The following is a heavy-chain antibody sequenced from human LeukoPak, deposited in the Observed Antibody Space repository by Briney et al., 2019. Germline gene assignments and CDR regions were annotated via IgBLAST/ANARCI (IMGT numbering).Heavy chain of an antibody. Sequence: PSETLSLTCTVSGGSISSSSYYWGWIRQPPGKGLEWIGSIYYSGSTYYNPSLKSRVTISVDTSKNQFSLKLSSVTAADTAVYYCARDDKEMATISGYYFDYWGQGTLVTVSS. J-gene: IGHJ4*02. CDR3: ARDDKEMATISGYYFDY. V-gene: IGHV4-39*02. CDR2: IYYSGST. CDR1: GGSISSSSYY. D-gene: IGHD5-24*01.